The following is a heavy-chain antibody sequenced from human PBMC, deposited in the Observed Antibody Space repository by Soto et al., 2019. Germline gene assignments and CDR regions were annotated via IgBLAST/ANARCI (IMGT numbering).Heavy chain of an antibody. CDR1: GFTFRIFT. Sequence: PGGSLRLSCAASGFTFRIFTMNLVRQAPGKGLEWVSTISSNSAYIYYTDALRGRFTISRDNAKNSLHLQMNSLRAEDTAVYYCTRDASRDSSARGWFDPWGPGTLVTVSS. D-gene: IGHD6-13*01. V-gene: IGHV3-21*01. CDR2: ISSNSAYI. CDR3: TRDASRDSSARGWFDP. J-gene: IGHJ5*02.